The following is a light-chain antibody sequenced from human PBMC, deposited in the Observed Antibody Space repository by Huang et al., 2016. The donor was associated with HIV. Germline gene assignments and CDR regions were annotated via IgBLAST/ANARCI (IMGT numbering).Light chain of an antibody. Sequence: DIVLTQSPATLSLSPGERATVSCRASQSVSTFLAWYQHKPGQAPRLLIFDASNRASGVPARFSGTGSGTDFTLTISSLEPSDVAVDYCRQHSYWPITFGRGTRLEI. V-gene: IGKV3-11*01. CDR2: DAS. CDR3: RQHSYWPIT. CDR1: QSVSTF. J-gene: IGKJ5*01.